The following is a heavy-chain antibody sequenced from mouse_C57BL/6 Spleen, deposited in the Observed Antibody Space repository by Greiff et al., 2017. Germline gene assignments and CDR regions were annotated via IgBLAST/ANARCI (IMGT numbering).Heavy chain of an antibody. CDR2: IRLKSDNYAT. J-gene: IGHJ4*01. V-gene: IGHV6-3*01. Sequence: EVKLVESGGGLVQPGGSMKLSCVASGFTFSNYWMNWVRQSPEKGLEWVAQIRLKSDNYATHYAESVKGRFTISRDDSKSSVYLQMNNLRAEDTGIYYCTESSYDYYAMDYWGQGTSVTVAS. CDR1: GFTFSNYW. CDR3: TESSYDYYAMDY. D-gene: IGHD1-1*01.